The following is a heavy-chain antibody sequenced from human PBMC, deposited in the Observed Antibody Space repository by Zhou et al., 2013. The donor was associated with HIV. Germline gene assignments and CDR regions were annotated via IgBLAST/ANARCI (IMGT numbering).Heavy chain of an antibody. V-gene: IGHV1-69*15. CDR3: ASGGVGVPSYVLGRTERDLVDPSVPSREGVDS. D-gene: IGHD2-8*02. Sequence: QVQLVQSGAEVKKPGSSVKVSCTASGGTFSSYAISWVRQAPGQGLEWMGRIIPIFGTANYAQKFQGRVTITADESTSTAYMELSSLRSEDTAVYYCASGGVGVPSYVLGRTERDLVDPSVPSREGVDS. J-gene: IGHJ5*01. CDR1: GGTFSSYA. CDR2: IIPIFGTA.